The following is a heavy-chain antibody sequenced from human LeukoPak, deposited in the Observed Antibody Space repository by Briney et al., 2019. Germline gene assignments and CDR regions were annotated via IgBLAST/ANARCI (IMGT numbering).Heavy chain of an antibody. J-gene: IGHJ4*02. CDR2: ISYDGSNK. CDR1: GSTFSSYG. D-gene: IGHD6-19*01. Sequence: PGGSLRLSCAASGSTFSSYGMHWVRQAPGKGLEWVAVISYDGSNKYYADSVKGRFTISRDNSKNTLYLQMNSLRAEDTAVYYCAKALYSSGWSYWGQGTLVTVSS. V-gene: IGHV3-30*18. CDR3: AKALYSSGWSY.